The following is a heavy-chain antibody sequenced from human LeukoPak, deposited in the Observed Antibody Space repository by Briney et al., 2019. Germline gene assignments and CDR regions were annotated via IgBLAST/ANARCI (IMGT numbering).Heavy chain of an antibody. CDR3: ARGGGLDV. Sequence: PGGSLRLSCAASGFTISSYWLSWVRQAPGKGLEWVASINHNGNVNYYVDSVKGRFTISRDNAKNSLYLQMSNLRAEDTAVYFCARGGGLDVWGQGATVTVSS. D-gene: IGHD3-16*01. CDR1: GFTISSYW. CDR2: INHNGNVN. V-gene: IGHV3-7*03. J-gene: IGHJ6*02.